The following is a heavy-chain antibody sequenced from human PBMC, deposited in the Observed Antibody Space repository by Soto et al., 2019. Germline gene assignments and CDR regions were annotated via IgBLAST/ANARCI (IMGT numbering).Heavy chain of an antibody. CDR1: GYTFSDYG. J-gene: IGHJ4*02. V-gene: IGHV1-18*01. CDR3: ARGPPETPPDY. Sequence: ASVKVSCKTSGYTFSDYGISWVRQAPGQGLEWMGWISAKNGNTNFAQKFRGRVTMITDTSTNTVYMELRNLRLDDTAVYYCARGPPETPPDYRGQGTLFTVSS. CDR2: ISAKNGNT.